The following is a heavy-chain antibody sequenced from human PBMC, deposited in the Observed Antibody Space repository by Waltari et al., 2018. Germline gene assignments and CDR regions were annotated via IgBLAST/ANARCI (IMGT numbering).Heavy chain of an antibody. CDR2: IRSKSSSYFT. V-gene: IGHV3-73*01. CDR3: ARGPDLAICRSGSCQFDY. J-gene: IGHJ4*02. CDR1: GFSFSDSS. D-gene: IGHD2-15*01. Sequence: EVQLVESGGGFVQPGGSLKLSCEASGFSFSDSSMHWVRQTSGKGLDEHDSIRSKSSSYFTTHAASGRCSFTISRDDSKNTADLQMNSLKIDDTAVYFCARGPDLAICRSGSCQFDYWGQGTLVTVSS.